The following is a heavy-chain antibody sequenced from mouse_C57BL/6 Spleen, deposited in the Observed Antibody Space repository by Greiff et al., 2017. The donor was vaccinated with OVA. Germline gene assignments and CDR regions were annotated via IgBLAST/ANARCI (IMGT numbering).Heavy chain of an antibody. J-gene: IGHJ4*01. Sequence: VQLQQSGPVLVKPGASVKMSCKASGYTFTDYYMNWVKQSHGKSLEWIGVINPYNGGTSYNQKFKGKATLTVDKSSSTAYMELNSLTSEDSAVYYCARGIDGYDAMDYWGQGTSVTVSS. CDR2: INPYNGGT. V-gene: IGHV1-19*01. D-gene: IGHD2-3*01. CDR1: GYTFTDYY. CDR3: ARGIDGYDAMDY.